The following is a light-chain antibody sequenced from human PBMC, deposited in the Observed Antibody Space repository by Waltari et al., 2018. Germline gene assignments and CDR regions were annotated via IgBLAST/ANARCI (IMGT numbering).Light chain of an antibody. J-gene: IGLJ2*01. CDR3: QSAHSNGSDVV. V-gene: IGLV3-25*03. CDR1: ALSKQF. CDR2: TDS. Sequence: SYELTQPPSVSVSPGQTARLTCPGDALSKQFVFWYQEKSGRAPVLMIYTDSGRPSGIPERFSGSSSGTTVTLTISAVQPEDEADYYCQSAHSNGSDVVFGGGTKLTVL.